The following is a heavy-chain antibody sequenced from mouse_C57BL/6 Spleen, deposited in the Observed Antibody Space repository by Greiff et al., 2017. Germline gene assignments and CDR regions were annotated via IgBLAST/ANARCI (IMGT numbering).Heavy chain of an antibody. D-gene: IGHD1-1*01. CDR3: ARHGSSNYFDD. J-gene: IGHJ2*01. V-gene: IGHV1-80*01. CDR2: IYPGDGDT. Sequence: QVQLKQSGAELVKPGASVKISCKASGYAFSSYWMNWVKQRPGKGLEWIGQIYPGDGDTNYNGKFKGKATLTADKSSSTAYMQLSSLTSEDSAVYFCARHGSSNYFDDWGQGTTLTVSS. CDR1: GYAFSSYW.